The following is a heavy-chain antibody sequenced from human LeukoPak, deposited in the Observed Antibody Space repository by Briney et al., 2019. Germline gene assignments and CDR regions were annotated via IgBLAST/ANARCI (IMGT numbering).Heavy chain of an antibody. CDR3: AKEGGGNSFDI. CDR2: ITWNSGVI. V-gene: IGHV3-9*03. CDR1: GSTFDDYA. Sequence: GGSLRLSCAASGSTFDDYAMHWVRQAPGKGLEWVSGITWNSGVIGYEDSVKGRFTISRDNAKNSLYLQMSSLRAEDMALYYCAKEGGGNSFDIWGQGTMVTVSS. D-gene: IGHD4-23*01. J-gene: IGHJ3*02.